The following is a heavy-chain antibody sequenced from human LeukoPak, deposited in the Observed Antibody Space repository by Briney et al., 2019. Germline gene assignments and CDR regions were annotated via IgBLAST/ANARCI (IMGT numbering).Heavy chain of an antibody. CDR2: ISSNGGST. J-gene: IGHJ6*02. Sequence: GGSLRLSCAASGFTFSSYAMHWVRQAPGKGLEYVSAISSNGGSTYYANSVKGRFTISRDNSKNTVYLLMNILRDEDTAVYYCARDRSYGSDKNGPHKVRGQGTTVIVSS. CDR3: ARDRSYGSDKNGPHKV. CDR1: GFTFSSYA. D-gene: IGHD3-10*01. V-gene: IGHV3-64*01.